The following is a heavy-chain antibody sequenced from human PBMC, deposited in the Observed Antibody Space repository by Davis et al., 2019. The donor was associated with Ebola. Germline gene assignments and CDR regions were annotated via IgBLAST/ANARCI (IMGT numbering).Heavy chain of an antibody. Sequence: GESLKISCPASGFTFGDYAMSWVRQAPGKGLEWVGFIRSKAYGGTTEYAASVKGRFTISRDDSKSIAYLQMNSLKTEDTAVYYCTRFRIQLWSPDNWFDPWGQGTLVTVSS. D-gene: IGHD5-18*01. CDR1: GFTFGDYA. J-gene: IGHJ5*02. CDR2: IRSKAYGGTT. CDR3: TRFRIQLWSPDNWFDP. V-gene: IGHV3-49*04.